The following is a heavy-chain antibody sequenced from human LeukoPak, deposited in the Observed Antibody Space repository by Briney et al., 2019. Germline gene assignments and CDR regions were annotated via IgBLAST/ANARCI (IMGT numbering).Heavy chain of an antibody. D-gene: IGHD1-26*01. Sequence: GGSLRLSCAASGFTFSSYSMNWVRQAPGKGLEWVSSISSSSYIYYADSVKGRFTISRDNAKNSLYLQMNSLRAEDTAVYYCARDPYSGSYFAHAFGIWGQGTMVTVSS. V-gene: IGHV3-21*01. CDR1: GFTFSSYS. J-gene: IGHJ3*02. CDR2: ISSSSYI. CDR3: ARDPYSGSYFAHAFGI.